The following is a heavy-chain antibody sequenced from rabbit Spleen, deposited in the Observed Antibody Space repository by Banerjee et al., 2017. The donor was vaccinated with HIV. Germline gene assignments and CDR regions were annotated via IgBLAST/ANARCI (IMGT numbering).Heavy chain of an antibody. CDR2: IDIGSSGFT. Sequence: QSLEESGGDLVKPGASLTLTCTASGVSFSSSSYLCWVRQAPGKGLEWIACIDIGSSGFTYFATWAKGRFTISKTSSTTVTLQMTRLTAADTATYFCARDTSTSFSSYGMDLLGQGTLVTVS. D-gene: IGHD1-1*01. CDR1: GVSFSSSSY. J-gene: IGHJ6*01. CDR3: ARDTSTSFSSYGMDL. V-gene: IGHV1S40*01.